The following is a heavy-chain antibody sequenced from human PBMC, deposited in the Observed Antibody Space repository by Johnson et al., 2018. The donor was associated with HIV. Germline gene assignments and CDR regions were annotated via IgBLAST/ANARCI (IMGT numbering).Heavy chain of an antibody. CDR1: GFTFSNYD. J-gene: IGHJ3*02. Sequence: QVQLVESGGGVVQPGRSLRLSCEASGFTFSNYDIHWVRQAPAKGLEWVAVISYDGSDKYYAASVKGRFTISRDSSKNTLYLQMNSLRAEDTAVYYCAKARILSGYGPGAFDIWGQGTMVTVSS. CDR2: ISYDGSDK. CDR3: AKARILSGYGPGAFDI. V-gene: IGHV3-30*18. D-gene: IGHD5-12*01.